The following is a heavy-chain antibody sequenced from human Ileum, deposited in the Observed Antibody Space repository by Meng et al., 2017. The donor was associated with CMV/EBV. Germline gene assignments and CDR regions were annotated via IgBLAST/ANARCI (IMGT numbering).Heavy chain of an antibody. D-gene: IGHD3-10*02. CDR1: GFSFNMYA. Sequence: GGSLRLSCRASGFSFNMYALNWVRQAPGKGLEWVSGIRVDGETFYAGSVKGRFTISRDNAKNTLYLQMRSLGAEDTAKYYCVKNNDGYQYGRGYFVSWGQGTLVTVSS. J-gene: IGHJ4*02. CDR2: IRVDGET. CDR3: VKNNDGYQYGRGYFVS. V-gene: IGHV3-23*01.